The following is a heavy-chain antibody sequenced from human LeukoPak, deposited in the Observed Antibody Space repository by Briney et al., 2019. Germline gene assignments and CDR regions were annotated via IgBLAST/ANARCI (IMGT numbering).Heavy chain of an antibody. CDR3: AELGITMIGGV. CDR2: ISYDGSNK. V-gene: IGHV3-30*18. Sequence: PGGPLRLSCAASGFTFSSYGMHWVRQAPGKGLKWVAVISYDGSNKYYADSVKGRFTISRDNSKNTLYLQMNSLRAEDTAVYYCAELGITMIGGVWGKGTTVTISS. CDR1: GFTFSSYG. J-gene: IGHJ6*04. D-gene: IGHD3-10*02.